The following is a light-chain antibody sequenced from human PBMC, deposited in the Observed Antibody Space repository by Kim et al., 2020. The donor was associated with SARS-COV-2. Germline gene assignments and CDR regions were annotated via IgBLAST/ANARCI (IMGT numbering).Light chain of an antibody. Sequence: AIRITQSPSSLSASTGDIVTITCRASQGISSYLAWYQQKPGKAPKLLIYAASTLQSGVPSRFSGSGSGTDFTLTISCLQSEDFATYYCQQYYSYPLTFGGGTKVDIK. CDR1: QGISSY. CDR2: AAS. J-gene: IGKJ4*01. CDR3: QQYYSYPLT. V-gene: IGKV1-8*01.